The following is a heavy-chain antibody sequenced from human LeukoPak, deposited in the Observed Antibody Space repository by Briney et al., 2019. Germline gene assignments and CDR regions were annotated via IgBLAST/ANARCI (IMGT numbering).Heavy chain of an antibody. Sequence: GGSLRLSCAASGFTFSSYAMSWVRQAPGKGLEWVSAISGSGGSTYYADSVKGRFTISIHNSKNTLYLQMNSLRAEDTAVYYCAKRAARGVGRLSLTSPDDYWGQGTLVTVSS. CDR1: GFTFSSYA. V-gene: IGHV3-23*01. CDR3: AKRAARGVGRLSLTSPDDY. D-gene: IGHD6-6*01. J-gene: IGHJ4*02. CDR2: ISGSGGST.